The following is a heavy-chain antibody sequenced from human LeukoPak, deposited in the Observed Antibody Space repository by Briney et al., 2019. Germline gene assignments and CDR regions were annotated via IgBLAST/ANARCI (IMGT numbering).Heavy chain of an antibody. CDR2: ISWNSGSI. J-gene: IGHJ6*02. V-gene: IGHV3-9*01. CDR1: GFTFDDYA. Sequence: GGSLRLSCAASGFTFDDYAMHWVRQAPGKGLEWVSGISWNSGSIGYADSVKGRFTISRDNAKNSLYLQMNSLRAEDTALYYCAKDNYGSGYYGMDVWGQGTTVTVSS. D-gene: IGHD2-15*01. CDR3: AKDNYGSGYYGMDV.